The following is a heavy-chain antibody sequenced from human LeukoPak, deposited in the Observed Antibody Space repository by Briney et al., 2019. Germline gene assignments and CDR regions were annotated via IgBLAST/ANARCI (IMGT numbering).Heavy chain of an antibody. D-gene: IGHD4-17*01. V-gene: IGHV4-38-2*02. Sequence: SETLSLACTVSGFSISHGYYWGWVRQSPGKGLEWIGSIYHSGSTNYNPSLKSRVTISVDTSKNQFSLKLSSVTAADTAVYYCARFTRTTVTNDYWGQGTLVTVSS. CDR1: GFSISHGYY. J-gene: IGHJ4*02. CDR2: IYHSGST. CDR3: ARFTRTTVTNDY.